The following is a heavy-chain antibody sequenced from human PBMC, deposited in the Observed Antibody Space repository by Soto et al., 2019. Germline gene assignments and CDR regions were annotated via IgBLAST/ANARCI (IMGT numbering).Heavy chain of an antibody. Sequence: PGGSLRLSCAASGFTFSDYYMSWIRQAPGKGLEWVSSISTSSTYIDYSDSVKGRFTISRDNAKNPLFLQMSSRRAEDTAVYFCATCVVMPGTQYFESWGQGALVTVSS. CDR1: GFTFSDYY. V-gene: IGHV3-11*06. D-gene: IGHD6-13*01. CDR3: ATCVVMPGTQYFES. J-gene: IGHJ4*02. CDR2: ISTSSTYI.